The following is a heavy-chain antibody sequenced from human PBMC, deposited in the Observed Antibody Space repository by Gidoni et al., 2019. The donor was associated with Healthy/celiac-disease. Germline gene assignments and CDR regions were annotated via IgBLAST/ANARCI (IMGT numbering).Heavy chain of an antibody. V-gene: IGHV3-20*01. Sequence: EVQLVESGGGVVRPGGSLRLSCAASGFTFDDYGMSWVRQAPGKGLEWVSGIKWDGGSTGYADSVNGRFTISRDNAKNSLYLQMNSLRAEDTALYHCAREIGSGWSATTLYYFDYWGQGTLVTVSS. CDR2: IKWDGGST. CDR1: GFTFDDYG. CDR3: AREIGSGWSATTLYYFDY. D-gene: IGHD6-19*01. J-gene: IGHJ4*02.